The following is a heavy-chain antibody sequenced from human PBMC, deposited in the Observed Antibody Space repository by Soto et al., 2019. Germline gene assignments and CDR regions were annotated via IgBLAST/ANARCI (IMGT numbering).Heavy chain of an antibody. CDR3: ARAGYSSGWYISYNWFDP. J-gene: IGHJ5*02. CDR1: GGSFSGYY. CDR2: INHSGST. D-gene: IGHD6-19*01. V-gene: IGHV4-34*01. Sequence: PSETLSLTCAVYGGSFSGYYWSWIRQPPGKGLEWIGEINHSGSTNYNPSLKSRVTISVDTSKNQFSLKLSSVTAADTAVHYCARAGYSSGWYISYNWFDPWGQGTLVTVSS.